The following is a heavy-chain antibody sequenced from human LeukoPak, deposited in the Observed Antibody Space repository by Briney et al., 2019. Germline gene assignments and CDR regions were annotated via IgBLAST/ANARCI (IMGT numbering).Heavy chain of an antibody. Sequence: GGSLRLSCAASGFTFSSYEMNWVRQAPGKGLEWVSYISSSGSTIYYADSVKGRFTISRDNAKNSLYLQMNSLRAEDTAVYYCARDGGWAYGSGSYSLDYYYYYMDVWGKGTTVTVSS. D-gene: IGHD3-10*01. CDR1: GFTFSSYE. V-gene: IGHV3-48*03. J-gene: IGHJ6*03. CDR3: ARDGGWAYGSGSYSLDYYYYYMDV. CDR2: ISSSGSTI.